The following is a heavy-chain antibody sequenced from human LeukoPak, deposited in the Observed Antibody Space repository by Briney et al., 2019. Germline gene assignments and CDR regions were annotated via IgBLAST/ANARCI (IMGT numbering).Heavy chain of an antibody. Sequence: PSETLSLTCTVSGGSISSSSYYWGWIRQPPGKGLEWIGSIYYSGSTYYNPSLKSRVTISVDTSKNQFSLKLSSVTAADTAVYYCARGWVPDWYFDLWGRGTLVTVSS. CDR1: GGSISSSSYY. CDR2: IYYSGST. J-gene: IGHJ2*01. D-gene: IGHD5-24*01. CDR3: ARGWVPDWYFDL. V-gene: IGHV4-39*01.